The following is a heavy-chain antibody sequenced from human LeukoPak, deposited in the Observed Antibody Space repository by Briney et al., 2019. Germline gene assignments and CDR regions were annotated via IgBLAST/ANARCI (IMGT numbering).Heavy chain of an antibody. V-gene: IGHV3-30*02. CDR1: GFTFSSYG. CDR3: ARDVEAVADY. D-gene: IGHD6-19*01. CDR2: IRYDGSNK. Sequence: GGSLRLSCVASGFTFSSYGMHWVRQAPGRGLEWVAFIRYDGSNKYYVDSVKGRFIISKDNSKNTLYLQMNSLRAEDTAVYYCARDVEAVADYWGQGTLVTVSS. J-gene: IGHJ4*02.